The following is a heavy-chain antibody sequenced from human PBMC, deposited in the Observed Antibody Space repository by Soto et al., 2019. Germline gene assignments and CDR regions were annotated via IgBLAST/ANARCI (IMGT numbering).Heavy chain of an antibody. CDR1: GYTFTGYY. CDR3: ARDYYYGSGSYSGMDV. J-gene: IGHJ6*02. D-gene: IGHD3-10*01. CDR2: INPNSGGT. V-gene: IGHV1-2*04. Sequence: ASVKVSCKASGYTFTGYYMHWVRQAPGQGLEWMGWINPNSGGTNYAQKFQGWVTMTRDTSISTAYMELSRLRSDDTAVYYCARDYYYGSGSYSGMDVWGQGTTVTVSS.